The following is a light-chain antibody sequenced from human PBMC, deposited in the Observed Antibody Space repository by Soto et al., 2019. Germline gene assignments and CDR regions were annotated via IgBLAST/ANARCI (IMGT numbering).Light chain of an antibody. V-gene: IGLV1-47*02. CDR3: SSYAGSSNV. CDR1: SSNIGGNY. Sequence: QSVLNQPPSASGTPGQRVTISCSGSSSNIGGNYVFWYQQLPGTAPKLLIFGNTKRPSGVPDRFSGSKSGTSASLAISGLRSEDEADYYCSSYAGSSNVFGTGTKLTVL. CDR2: GNT. J-gene: IGLJ1*01.